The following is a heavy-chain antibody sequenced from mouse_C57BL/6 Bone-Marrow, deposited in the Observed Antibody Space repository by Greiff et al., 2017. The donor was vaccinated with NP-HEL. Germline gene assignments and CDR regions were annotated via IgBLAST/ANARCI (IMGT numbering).Heavy chain of an antibody. CDR1: GYTFTNYW. V-gene: IGHV1-63*01. CDR3: AREVHWYFDV. J-gene: IGHJ1*03. Sequence: QVQLQQSGAELVRPGTSVKMSCKASGYTFTNYWIGWAKQRPGHGLEWIGDIYPGGGYTNYNEKFKGKATLTADKSSSTAYMQFSSLTSEDSAIYYCAREVHWYFDVWGTGTTVTVSS. CDR2: IYPGGGYT.